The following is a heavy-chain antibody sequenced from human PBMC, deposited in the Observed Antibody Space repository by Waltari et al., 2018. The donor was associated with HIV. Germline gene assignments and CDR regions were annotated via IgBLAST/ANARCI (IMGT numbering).Heavy chain of an antibody. D-gene: IGHD1-26*01. CDR3: ATGGGTTSIQLYDLDV. V-gene: IGHV1-24*01. Sequence: QVQLIQSGAEVKKPGASVKVSCKVLGYTLTELSMHWVRQAPGTGLEWMGGFDPEDDETIYAQKFQGRVTMTEDTSTDSAYMELSSLTSEDTAVYYCATGGGTTSIQLYDLDVWGQGTTVTVSS. CDR1: GYTLTELS. J-gene: IGHJ6*02. CDR2: FDPEDDET.